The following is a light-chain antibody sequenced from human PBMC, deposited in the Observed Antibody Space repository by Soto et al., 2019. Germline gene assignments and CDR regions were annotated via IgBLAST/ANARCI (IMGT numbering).Light chain of an antibody. CDR1: QDIHNY. V-gene: IGKV1-8*01. J-gene: IGKJ1*01. Sequence: AVLLTQSPSSFSASTGDRATITCRASQDIHNYLAWYQQVPGKAPKLLLYAASILQTGVPSRFSGSGSGTDFTLPIDGLQSEDFATYFCQLYYNYPWTFGQGTTVE. CDR3: QLYYNYPWT. CDR2: AAS.